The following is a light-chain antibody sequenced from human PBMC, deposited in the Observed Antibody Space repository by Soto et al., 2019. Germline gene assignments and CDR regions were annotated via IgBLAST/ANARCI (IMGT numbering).Light chain of an antibody. CDR1: QTIRTN. J-gene: IGKJ1*01. V-gene: IGKV1-39*01. Sequence: IQMTQSPSSLSASVGDRVTITCRASQTIRTNLNWYQQKPAQAPKLLIYAASNLRNGVPSRFSGSGSGTHFTLTITSMQHQHFATSSCQQGSYTPWTFGPGTTVGI. CDR3: QQGSYTPWT. CDR2: AAS.